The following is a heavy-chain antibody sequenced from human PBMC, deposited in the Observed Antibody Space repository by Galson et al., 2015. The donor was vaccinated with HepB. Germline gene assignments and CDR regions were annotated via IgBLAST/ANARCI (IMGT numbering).Heavy chain of an antibody. D-gene: IGHD5-12*01. Sequence: TLSLTCTVSGGSISSGGYYWSWIRQHPGKGLEWIGYIYYSGSTYYNPSLKSRVTITVDTSKNQFSLKLSSVTAADTAVYYCARGFNNELSGYSGYDPTLDYWGQGTLVTVSS. CDR3: ARGFNNELSGYSGYDPTLDY. CDR2: IYYSGST. CDR1: GGSISSGGYY. V-gene: IGHV4-31*03. J-gene: IGHJ4*02.